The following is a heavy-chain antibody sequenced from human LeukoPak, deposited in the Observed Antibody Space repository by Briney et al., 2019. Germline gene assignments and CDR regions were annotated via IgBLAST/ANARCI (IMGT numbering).Heavy chain of an antibody. J-gene: IGHJ3*02. CDR3: AKCRTPTYYDAFDI. D-gene: IGHD1-26*01. Sequence: GGSLRLSCAASGFTLSSYAISWVRQAPGKGLEWVSAISGSGGSTYYADSVKGRFTISRDDSKNTLDLRMNSLRVEDTAVYYCAKCRTPTYYDAFDIWGQGTVVTVSS. CDR2: ISGSGGST. CDR1: GFTLSSYA. V-gene: IGHV3-23*01.